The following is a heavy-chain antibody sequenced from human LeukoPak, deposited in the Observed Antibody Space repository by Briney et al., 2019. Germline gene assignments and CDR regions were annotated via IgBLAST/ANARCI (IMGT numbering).Heavy chain of an antibody. CDR2: FDPEDGET. CDR3: AISSWDPIGDYYYYGMDV. J-gene: IGHJ6*02. D-gene: IGHD6-13*01. Sequence: GASVKVSCKVSGYTLTELSMHWVRQAPGKGLEWMGGFDPEDGETIYAQKFQGRVTMTEDTSTDTAYMELSSLRSEDTAVYYCAISSWDPIGDYYYYGMDVWGQGTTVTVSS. CDR1: GYTLTELS. V-gene: IGHV1-24*01.